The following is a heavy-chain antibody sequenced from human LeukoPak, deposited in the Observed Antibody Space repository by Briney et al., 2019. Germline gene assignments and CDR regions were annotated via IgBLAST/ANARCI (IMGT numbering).Heavy chain of an antibody. CDR2: TYYSGST. CDR3: AKGVWAPRFDS. CDR1: GGSISSYY. J-gene: IGHJ5*01. Sequence: PSETLSLTCTVSGGSISSYYWSWIRPPPGKGLEWIGYTYYSGSTNYNPSLKSRVTISAEKSKSQFSLRLTSVTAADTAVYYCAKGVWAPRFDSWGQGTLVTVSS. D-gene: IGHD7-27*01. V-gene: IGHV4-59*12.